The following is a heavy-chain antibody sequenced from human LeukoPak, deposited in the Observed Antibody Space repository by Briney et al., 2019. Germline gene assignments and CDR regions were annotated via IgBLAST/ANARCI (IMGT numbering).Heavy chain of an antibody. CDR3: ARRGSAYSGSSTFDY. CDR1: GFTFSSYA. J-gene: IGHJ4*02. Sequence: PGGSLRLSCAASGFTFSSYAMHWVRQAPGKGLEWVAVISYDGSNKYYADSVKGRFTISGDNSKNTLYLQMNSLRAEDTAVYYCARRGSAYSGSSTFDYWGQGTLVTVSS. CDR2: ISYDGSNK. D-gene: IGHD1-26*01. V-gene: IGHV3-30-3*01.